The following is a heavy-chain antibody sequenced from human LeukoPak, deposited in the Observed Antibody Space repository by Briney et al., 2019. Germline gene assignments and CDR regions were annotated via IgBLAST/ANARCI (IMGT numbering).Heavy chain of an antibody. V-gene: IGHV5-51*01. CDR1: GYSFTSYW. D-gene: IGHD3-3*01. CDR2: IYPGDSDT. CDR3: ARIRFLEWLLDAFDI. J-gene: IGHJ3*02. Sequence: GESLKISCKGSGYSFTSYWIGWVRQMPGKGLEWMGIIYPGDSDTRYSPSSQGQVTISADKSISTAYLQWSSLKASDTAMYYCARIRFLEWLLDAFDIWGQGTMVTVSS.